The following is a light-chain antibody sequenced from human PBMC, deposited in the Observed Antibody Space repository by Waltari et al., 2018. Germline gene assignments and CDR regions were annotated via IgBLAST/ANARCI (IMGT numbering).Light chain of an antibody. Sequence: QSVLTQPPSVSGAPGQRVSISCTGSPSHIGAGYDVHWYQQGPGKAPKLIIYGTNTRPLGVPDRFFGSQYGTSASLAIIGLQAEDEGDYYCQSYDTTLSVVFGGGTKLTVL. CDR2: GTN. J-gene: IGLJ2*01. V-gene: IGLV1-40*01. CDR1: PSHIGAGYD. CDR3: QSYDTTLSVV.